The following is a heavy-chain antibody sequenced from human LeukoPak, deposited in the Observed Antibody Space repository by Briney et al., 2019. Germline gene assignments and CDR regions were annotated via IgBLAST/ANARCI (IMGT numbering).Heavy chain of an antibody. Sequence: PGGSLRLSCAASGFTFSSYAMSWVRQAPGKGLEWVSAISGSGYSTYYADSVKGRFTISRDNSKNTLYLQMNSLRGEDTAVYYCAKSPGMTKRLFDYWGQGTLVTVSS. J-gene: IGHJ4*02. CDR1: GFTFSSYA. CDR2: ISGSGYST. V-gene: IGHV3-23*01. CDR3: AKSPGMTKRLFDY. D-gene: IGHD3-10*01.